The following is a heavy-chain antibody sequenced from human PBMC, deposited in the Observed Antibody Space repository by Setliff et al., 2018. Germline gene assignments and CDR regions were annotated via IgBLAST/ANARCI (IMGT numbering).Heavy chain of an antibody. D-gene: IGHD2-21*01. V-gene: IGHV1-18*01. CDR2: ISVYNGKT. J-gene: IGHJ4*02. Sequence: GASVKISCKDSGYTFTSYGFSWVRQAPGRGLEWMGWISVYNGKTKYAQKFQGRVTLTKDTSTRTAYMEVTSLRSDDTAVYYCATEKFPGDWGDYWGQGTLVTVSS. CDR1: GYTFTSYG. CDR3: ATEKFPGDWGDY.